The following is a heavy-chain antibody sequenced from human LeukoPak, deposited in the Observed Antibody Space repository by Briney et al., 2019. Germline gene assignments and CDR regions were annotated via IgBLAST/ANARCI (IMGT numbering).Heavy chain of an antibody. CDR3: TRSRLYSASGTDFDY. CDR2: ISFDGSYK. V-gene: IGHV3-30*03. D-gene: IGHD3-10*01. Sequence: GRSLRLSCAASGFTFSSYGMHWVRQAPGKGLEWVAVISFDGSYKYYADSVKGRFTISRDNSKNTLYLQMNSLRIEDTAVYYCTRSRLYSASGTDFDYWGQGTLVTVSS. CDR1: GFTFSSYG. J-gene: IGHJ4*02.